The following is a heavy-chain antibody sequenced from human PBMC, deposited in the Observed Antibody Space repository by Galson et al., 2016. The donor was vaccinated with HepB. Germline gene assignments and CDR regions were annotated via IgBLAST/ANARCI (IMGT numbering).Heavy chain of an antibody. Sequence: SLRLSCAASGLTFSNYAMSWVRQAPGKGLEWVSAITESGDNTYYADSVTGRFSISRDNSKSTLYLQMKSLTADDTAVYYCANIKFGGYWFDPWGQGTLVTVSS. D-gene: IGHD3-16*01. CDR1: GLTFSNYA. CDR2: ITESGDNT. J-gene: IGHJ5*02. CDR3: ANIKFGGYWFDP. V-gene: IGHV3-23*01.